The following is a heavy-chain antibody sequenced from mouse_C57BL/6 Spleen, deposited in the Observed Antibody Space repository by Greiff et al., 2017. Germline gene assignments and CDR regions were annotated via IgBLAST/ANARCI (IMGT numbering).Heavy chain of an antibody. CDR1: GYTFTDYY. V-gene: IGHV1-26*01. J-gene: IGHJ2*01. D-gene: IGHD2-1*01. CDR2: INPNNGGT. CDR3: ARRAFYFNFDD. Sequence: VQLQQSGPELVKPGASVKISCKASGYTFTDYYMNWVKQSHGKSLEWIGDINPNNGGTSYNQKFKGKATLTVDKSSSTAYMERRSLTSEDSAVDYCARRAFYFNFDDWGQGTTLTVSS.